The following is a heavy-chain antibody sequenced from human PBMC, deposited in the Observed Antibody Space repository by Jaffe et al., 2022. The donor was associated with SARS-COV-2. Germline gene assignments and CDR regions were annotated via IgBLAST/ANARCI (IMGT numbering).Heavy chain of an antibody. V-gene: IGHV5-51*01. CDR1: GYSFTSYW. Sequence: EVQLVQSGAEVKKPGESLKISCKGSGYSFTSYWIGWVRQMPGKGLEWMGIIYPGDSDTRYSPSFQGQVTISADKSISTAYLQWSSLKASDTAMYYCARPARQYYYYYGMDVWGQGTTVTVSS. CDR2: IYPGDSDT. CDR3: ARPARQYYYYYGMDV. J-gene: IGHJ6*02. D-gene: IGHD6-6*01.